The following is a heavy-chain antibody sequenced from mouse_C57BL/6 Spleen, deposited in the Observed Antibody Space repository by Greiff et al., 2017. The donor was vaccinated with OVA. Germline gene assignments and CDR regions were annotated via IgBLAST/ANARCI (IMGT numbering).Heavy chain of an antibody. D-gene: IGHD2-4*01. CDR2: ISYDGSN. CDR3: ARDPIKGYFDV. V-gene: IGHV3-6*01. J-gene: IGHJ1*03. Sequence: ESGPGLVKPSQSLSLTCSVTGYSITSGYYWNWIRQFPGNKLEWMGYISYDGSNNYNPSLKNRISITRDTSKNQFFLKLNSVTTEDTATYYCARDPIKGYFDVWGTGTTVTVSS. CDR1: GYSITSGYY.